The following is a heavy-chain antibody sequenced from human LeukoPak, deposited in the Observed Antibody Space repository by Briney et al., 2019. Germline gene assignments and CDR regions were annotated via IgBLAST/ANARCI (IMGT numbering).Heavy chain of an antibody. CDR3: ARAPRRGGTFDY. D-gene: IGHD2-15*01. V-gene: IGHV3-30*04. CDR2: ISYDGSNK. CDR1: GFTFSIYA. Sequence: PGGSLRLSCAASGFTFSIYAMHWVRQAPGKGLEWVAVISYDGSNKYYADSVKGRFTISRDNSKNTLYLQMNSLRAEDTAVYYCARAPRRGGTFDYWGQGTLVTVSS. J-gene: IGHJ4*02.